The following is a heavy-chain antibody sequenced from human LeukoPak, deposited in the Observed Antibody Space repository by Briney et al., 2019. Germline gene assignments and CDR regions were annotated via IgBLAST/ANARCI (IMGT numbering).Heavy chain of an antibody. D-gene: IGHD2-15*01. CDR2: IYYAGST. Sequence: PSETLSLTCTVSGGSISSSSYYWGWIRQPPGKGLEWIGTIYYAGSTYYNPSLKSPVTISVDTSKNQFSLKLSSVTAADTAVYYCARGLRYCSGGSCYLNWFDPWGQGTLVTVSS. J-gene: IGHJ5*02. CDR3: ARGLRYCSGGSCYLNWFDP. V-gene: IGHV4-39*07. CDR1: GGSISSSSYY.